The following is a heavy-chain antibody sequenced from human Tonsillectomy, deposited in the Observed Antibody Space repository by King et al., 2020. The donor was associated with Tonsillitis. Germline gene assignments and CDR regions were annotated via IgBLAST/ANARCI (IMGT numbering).Heavy chain of an antibody. J-gene: IGHJ4*02. CDR1: GFTFSNAW. CDR2: IKSKTDGGTT. Sequence: VQLVESGGGLVKPGGSLRLSCGASGFTFSNAWMSWVRQAPGKGLEWVGRIKSKTDGGTTDYAAPVKGRFTISRDDSKNTLYLQMNSLKTEDTAVYYCTTRPAPLWFGEFSVYWGQGTLVTVSS. D-gene: IGHD3-10*01. CDR3: TTRPAPLWFGEFSVY. V-gene: IGHV3-15*01.